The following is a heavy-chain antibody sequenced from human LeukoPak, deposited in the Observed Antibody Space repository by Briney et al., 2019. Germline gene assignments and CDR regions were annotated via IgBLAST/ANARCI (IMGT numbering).Heavy chain of an antibody. D-gene: IGHD1-26*01. CDR2: ISPSGGIT. J-gene: IGHJ4*02. CDR3: AKDLWIVGATLLDY. CDR1: GFTFSTYG. Sequence: GGPLRLSCAASGFTFSTYGMNWVRQAPGKGLEWVSGISPSGGITYYTDSVKGRFTISRDNSKNTLYLQMNSLRAEDTAVYYCAKDLWIVGATLLDYWGQGTLVTVSS. V-gene: IGHV3-23*01.